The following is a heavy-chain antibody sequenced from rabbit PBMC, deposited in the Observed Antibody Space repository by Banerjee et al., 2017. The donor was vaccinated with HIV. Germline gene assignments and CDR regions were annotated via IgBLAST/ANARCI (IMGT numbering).Heavy chain of an antibody. D-gene: IGHD7-1*01. J-gene: IGHJ6*01. V-gene: IGHV1S40*01. Sequence: QQLEESGGDLVKPGASLTLTCTASGFSFSSNYYMCWVRQAPGKGLEWIACIYAGNSDTTYYATWAKGRFTISKSSSTTATLQMTSLTAADTATYFCARESYAGYAEVGYATDYYGMDLWGQGTLVTVS. CDR1: GFSFSSNYY. CDR3: ARESYAGYAEVGYATDYYGMDL. CDR2: IYAGNSDTT.